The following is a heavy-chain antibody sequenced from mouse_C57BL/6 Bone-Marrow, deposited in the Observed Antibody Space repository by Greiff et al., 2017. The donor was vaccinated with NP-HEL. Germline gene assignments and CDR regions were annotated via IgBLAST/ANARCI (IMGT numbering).Heavy chain of an antibody. CDR2: IYPRSGNT. V-gene: IGHV1-81*01. D-gene: IGHD1-1*01. CDR3: ARRITTVVARYWYFDV. Sequence: QVQLQQSGAVLARPGASVKLSCKASGYTFTSYGISWVKQRTGQGLEWIGEIYPRSGNTYYNEKFKGKATLTADKSSSTAYMELRSLTSEDSAVYFCARRITTVVARYWYFDVWGTGTTVTVSS. CDR1: GYTFTSYG. J-gene: IGHJ1*03.